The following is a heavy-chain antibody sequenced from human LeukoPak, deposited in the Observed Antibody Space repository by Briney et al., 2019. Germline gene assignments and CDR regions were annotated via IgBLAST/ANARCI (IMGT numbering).Heavy chain of an antibody. V-gene: IGHV4-59*01. CDR1: GGSISSYY. D-gene: IGHD2-21*02. Sequence: SETLSLTCTVSGGSISSYYWSWIRQPPGKGLEWIGYIYYSGSTNYNPSLKSRVTISVDTSKNQFSLKLSSVTAADTAVYYCARVAVTQLGRWFDPWGQGTLVTVSS. J-gene: IGHJ5*02. CDR2: IYYSGST. CDR3: ARVAVTQLGRWFDP.